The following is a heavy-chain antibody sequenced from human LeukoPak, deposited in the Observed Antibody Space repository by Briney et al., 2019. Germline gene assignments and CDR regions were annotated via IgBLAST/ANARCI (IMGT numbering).Heavy chain of an antibody. V-gene: IGHV3-48*04. Sequence: GASLRLSCAASGFTFSSYSMNWVRQAPGKGLEWVSYISSSSSTIYYADSVKGRFTISRDNAKNSLYLQMNSLRAEDTAVYYCARGTYYYDSSGPSTDYWGQGTLVTVSS. J-gene: IGHJ4*02. D-gene: IGHD3-22*01. CDR1: GFTFSSYS. CDR3: ARGTYYYDSSGPSTDY. CDR2: ISSSSSTI.